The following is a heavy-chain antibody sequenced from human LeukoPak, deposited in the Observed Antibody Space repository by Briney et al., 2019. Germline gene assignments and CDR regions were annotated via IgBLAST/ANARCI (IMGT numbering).Heavy chain of an antibody. CDR2: ISGSGGGT. CDR3: AKDFSRPSAFDI. J-gene: IGHJ3*02. D-gene: IGHD6-13*01. CDR1: GFTLISSV. Sequence: GGSLRLSCAASGFTLISSVMCWVRQAPGEGLGWVSPISGSGGGTYYADSVKGRFTISTDNSKNTLYMQMNRLRAEDTAVYYCAKDFSRPSAFDIWGQGTMVTVSS. V-gene: IGHV3-23*01.